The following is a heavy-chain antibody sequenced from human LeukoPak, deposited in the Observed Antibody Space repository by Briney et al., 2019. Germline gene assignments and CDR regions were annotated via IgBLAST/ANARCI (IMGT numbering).Heavy chain of an antibody. CDR3: AREVRHSSSYGMDV. CDR2: IYTSGST. V-gene: IGHV4-61*02. J-gene: IGHJ6*02. CDR1: GGSISSGSYY. Sequence: SQTLSLTCTVSGGSISSGSYYWSWIRQPAGKGLEWIGRIYTSGSTNYNPSLKSRVTISVDTSKNQFSLKLSSVTVADTAVYYCAREVRHSSSYGMDVWGQGTTVTVSS. D-gene: IGHD6-13*01.